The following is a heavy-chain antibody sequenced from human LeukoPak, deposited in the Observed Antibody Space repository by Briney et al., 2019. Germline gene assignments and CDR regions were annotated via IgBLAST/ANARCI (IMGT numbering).Heavy chain of an antibody. J-gene: IGHJ4*02. CDR1: GFTFSSYA. CDR2: ISYDGSNK. D-gene: IGHD3-16*01. Sequence: PGGSLRLSCAASGFTFSSYATHWVRQAPGKGLEWVAVISYDGSNKYYADSVKGRFTVSRDNSKNTVYLQMNSLRAEDTAVYYCARGWGSGYLDYWGQGTLVTVSS. V-gene: IGHV3-30-3*01. CDR3: ARGWGSGYLDY.